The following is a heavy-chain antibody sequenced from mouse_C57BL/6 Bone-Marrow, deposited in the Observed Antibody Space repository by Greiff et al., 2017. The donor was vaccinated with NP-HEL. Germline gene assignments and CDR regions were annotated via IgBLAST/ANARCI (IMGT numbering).Heavy chain of an antibody. J-gene: IGHJ2*01. Sequence: EVMLVESGGGLVQPGGSMKLSCVASGFTFSNYWMNWVRQSPEKGLEWVAQIRLKSDNYATHYAESVKGRFTISRDDSKSSVYLQMNNLRAEDTGIYYCTGPVASFDYWGQGTTLTVSS. V-gene: IGHV6-3*01. CDR3: TGPVASFDY. D-gene: IGHD1-1*01. CDR2: IRLKSDNYAT. CDR1: GFTFSNYW.